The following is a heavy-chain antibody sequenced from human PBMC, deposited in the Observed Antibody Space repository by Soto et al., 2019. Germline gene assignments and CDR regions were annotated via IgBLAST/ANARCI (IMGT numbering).Heavy chain of an antibody. CDR2: IFYNEKN. CDR3: ARDSTCCSLDV. J-gene: IGHJ6*02. D-gene: IGHD2-15*01. Sequence: QVELRESGPGLVKPSETLSLTCNVSGGSMRSYYWSWMRQSPGKGLEWLGNIFYNEKNNLNPSLKSRLSISVDTSKKKFSLMLSSVTAEDTAIYYCARDSTCCSLDVWGQGTTVTVSS. CDR1: GGSMRSYY. V-gene: IGHV4-59*01.